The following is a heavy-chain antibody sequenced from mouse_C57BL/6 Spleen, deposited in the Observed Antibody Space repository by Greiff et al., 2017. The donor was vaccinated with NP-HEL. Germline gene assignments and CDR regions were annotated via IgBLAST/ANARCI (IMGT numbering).Heavy chain of an antibody. J-gene: IGHJ2*01. V-gene: IGHV1-82*01. CDR1: GYAFSSSW. Sequence: VQLQQSGPELVKPGASVKISCKASGYAFSSSWMNWVKQRPGKGLEWIGRIYPGDGDTNYNGKFKGKATLTADKSSSTAYMQLSSLTSEDSAVYFCAREGAYYSNLDYWGQGTTLTVSS. CDR3: AREGAYYSNLDY. D-gene: IGHD2-5*01. CDR2: IYPGDGDT.